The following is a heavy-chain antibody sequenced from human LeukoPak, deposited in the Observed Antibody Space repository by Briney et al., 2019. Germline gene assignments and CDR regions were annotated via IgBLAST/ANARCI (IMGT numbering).Heavy chain of an antibody. V-gene: IGHV1-69*05. CDR1: GGTFSNYA. J-gene: IGHJ6*03. Sequence: SVKVSCKASGGTFSNYAINWVRQAPGQGLEWMGGIIPIFGTSNYAQKFQGRVTITTDESTSTAYMELSSLRSEDTAVYYCARGGVLRARPIDYYYMDVWGKGTTVTVSS. CDR3: ARGGVLRARPIDYYYMDV. D-gene: IGHD2/OR15-2a*01. CDR2: IIPIFGTS.